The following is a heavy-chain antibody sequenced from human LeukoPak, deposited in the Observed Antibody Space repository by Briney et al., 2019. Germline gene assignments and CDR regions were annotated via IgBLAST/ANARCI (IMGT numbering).Heavy chain of an antibody. CDR2: IKQDGSEK. J-gene: IGHJ4*02. D-gene: IGHD3/OR15-3a*01. CDR3: AKEGLDGSPLEFYFDS. CDR1: GFTFNSYW. Sequence: GGSLRLSCAASGFTFNSYWMSWVRQAPGKGLEWVANIKQDGSEKYYVDSVKGRFTISRDNAKNSLYLQMNTLRAKDTATYYCAKEGLDGSPLEFYFDSWGQGILVIVSS. V-gene: IGHV3-7*03.